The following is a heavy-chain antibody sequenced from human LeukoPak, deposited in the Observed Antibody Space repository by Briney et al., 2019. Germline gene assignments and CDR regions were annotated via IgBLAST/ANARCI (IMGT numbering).Heavy chain of an antibody. D-gene: IGHD7-27*01. CDR1: GGSITNYY. V-gene: IGHV4-59*01. J-gene: IGHJ3*02. Sequence: SETLSLTCTVSGGSITNYYWTWIRQPPGKGLEYIGYIYYSGSTNYSPSLKSRVTISVDTSKNQFSLKLRAVTAADTAVYYCARPAWGYAFDIWGQGTMVTVSS. CDR3: ARPAWGYAFDI. CDR2: IYYSGST.